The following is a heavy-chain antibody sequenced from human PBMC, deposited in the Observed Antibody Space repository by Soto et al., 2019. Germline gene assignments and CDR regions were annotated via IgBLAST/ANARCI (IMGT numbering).Heavy chain of an antibody. Sequence: GGSLRLSCAASGLTFSSYAMSWVRQAPGKGLEWVSAISGSGGSTYYADSVKGRFTISRDNSKNTLYLQMNSLRAEDTAVYYCAKDPPRWSDVPVDVWGKGTTVTVSS. D-gene: IGHD1-26*01. CDR2: ISGSGGST. V-gene: IGHV3-23*01. J-gene: IGHJ6*04. CDR3: AKDPPRWSDVPVDV. CDR1: GLTFSSYA.